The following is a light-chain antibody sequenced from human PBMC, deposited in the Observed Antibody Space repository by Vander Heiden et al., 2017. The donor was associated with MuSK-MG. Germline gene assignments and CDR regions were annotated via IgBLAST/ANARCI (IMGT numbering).Light chain of an antibody. CDR1: GNDVGPKYY. V-gene: IGLV2-14*03. CDR3: CSYTNIITPLYV. CDR2: DGS. Sequence: QSALTQPASVSGSPGQSVTIFCTGTGNDVGPKYYVSWYHHHPGKAPKLILFDGSNRASGVSTRFSGSKSGNTASLTISGLQPEDEADYYCCSYTNIITPLYVFGGGTTVTVL. J-gene: IGLJ1*01.